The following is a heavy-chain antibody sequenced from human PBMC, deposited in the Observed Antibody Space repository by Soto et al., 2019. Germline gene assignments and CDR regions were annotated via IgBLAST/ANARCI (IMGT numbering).Heavy chain of an antibody. J-gene: IGHJ4*02. V-gene: IGHV4-34*01. CDR1: GGSFRGYY. D-gene: IGHD6-6*01. Sequence: SETLSLTCAVYGGSFRGYYWSWIRQPPGKGLEWIGEINHSGSTNYNPSLRSRVTISVDTSKNQFSLKLSSVTAADTAVYYCARGIREEARGALFDYWGQGTLVTVSS. CDR3: ARGIREEARGALFDY. CDR2: INHSGST.